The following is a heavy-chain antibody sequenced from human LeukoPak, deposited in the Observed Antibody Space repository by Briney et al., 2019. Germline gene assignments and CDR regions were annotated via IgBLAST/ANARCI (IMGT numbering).Heavy chain of an antibody. CDR1: GFTFSSYA. CDR3: ARTYYDSSGLDY. V-gene: IGHV3-30-3*01. CDR2: ISYDGSNK. J-gene: IGHJ4*02. D-gene: IGHD3-22*01. Sequence: PGGSLRLSCAASGFTFSSYAMHWVRQAPGKGLEWVAVISYDGSNKYYADPVKGRFTISRDNSKNTLYLQMNSLRAEDTAVYYCARTYYDSSGLDYWGQGTLVTVSS.